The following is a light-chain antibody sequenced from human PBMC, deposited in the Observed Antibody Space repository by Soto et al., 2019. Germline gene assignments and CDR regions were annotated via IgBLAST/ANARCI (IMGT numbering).Light chain of an antibody. V-gene: IGLV2-8*01. CDR1: SSDVGGYNY. CDR3: SSYAGSNVV. CDR2: EVS. J-gene: IGLJ2*01. Sequence: QSALTQPPSASGSPGQSVTISCTGTSSDVGGYNYVSWYQQHPGKAPKVMIYEVSKRPSGVPDRFSGSKSGNTASLTVSGLQAEDEADYCCSSYAGSNVVFGGGTKLTVL.